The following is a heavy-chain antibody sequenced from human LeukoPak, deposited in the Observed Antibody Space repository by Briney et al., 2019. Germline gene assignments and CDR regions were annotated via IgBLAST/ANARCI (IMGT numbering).Heavy chain of an antibody. J-gene: IGHJ4*02. Sequence: ASVKVSCKASGYTFTSYYMHWVRQAPGQGLEWMGIINPSGGSTSYAQKFQGRVTMTRDTSTSTVYMELSGLRSEDTAVYYCARDKSRQQLPPTSDYWGQGTLVTVSS. CDR1: GYTFTSYY. CDR3: ARDKSRQQLPPTSDY. D-gene: IGHD6-13*01. CDR2: INPSGGST. V-gene: IGHV1-46*03.